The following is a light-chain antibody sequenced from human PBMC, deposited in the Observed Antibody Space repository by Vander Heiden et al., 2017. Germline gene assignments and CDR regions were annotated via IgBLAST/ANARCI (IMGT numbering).Light chain of an antibody. J-gene: IGLJ2*01. CDR3: QAWDSSTVV. Sequence: SYELTHPPSVSLSPGQTASITCSGDKLGDKYACWYQQKPGQSPVRVIYQDTKRPSGIPERFSGSNSGNTATLTISGTQAMDEADYYCQAWDSSTVVCGGGTKLTVL. CDR1: KLGDKY. V-gene: IGLV3-1*01. CDR2: QDT.